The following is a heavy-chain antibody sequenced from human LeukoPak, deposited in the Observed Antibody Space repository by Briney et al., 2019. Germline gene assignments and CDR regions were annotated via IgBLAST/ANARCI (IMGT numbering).Heavy chain of an antibody. CDR1: GYSFTSYW. V-gene: IGHV5-51*01. CDR2: IYLGDSDT. CDR3: ARHSRGAFGELTTADY. D-gene: IGHD3-10*01. J-gene: IGHJ4*02. Sequence: GESLKISCKSSGYSFTSYWIGWVRQMPGKGLEWMGIIYLGDSDTKYSPSFQGQVTISADRSISTAYLQWSSLKASDTAMYYCARHSRGAFGELTTADYWGQGTLVTVSS.